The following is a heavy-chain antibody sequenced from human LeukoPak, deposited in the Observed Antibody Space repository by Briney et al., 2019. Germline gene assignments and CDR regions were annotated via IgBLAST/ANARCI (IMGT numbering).Heavy chain of an antibody. Sequence: SETLSLTCAVYGGSFSGYYRSWIRQPPGKGLEWIGEINHSGSTNYNPSLKSRVTISVDTSKNQFSLKLRSVTAADTAVYYCARGPEFVSSWYVIGPWFDPWGQGTLVTVSS. CDR2: INHSGST. J-gene: IGHJ5*02. D-gene: IGHD6-13*01. CDR1: GGSFSGYY. CDR3: ARGPEFVSSWYVIGPWFDP. V-gene: IGHV4-34*01.